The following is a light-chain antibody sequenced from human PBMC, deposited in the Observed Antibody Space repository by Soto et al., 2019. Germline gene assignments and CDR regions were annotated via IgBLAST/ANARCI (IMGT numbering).Light chain of an antibody. CDR1: QSVSSN. Sequence: EIVMTQSPATLSVSPGERATLSCRASQSVSSNLAWYQQKPGQAPRLLIYGAFTRATGIPVRFSGSGSGTEFTLTISGLQSEDLAIYYCQQYKNWPPLTFGGGTKVEIK. CDR2: GAF. V-gene: IGKV3-15*01. J-gene: IGKJ4*01. CDR3: QQYKNWPPLT.